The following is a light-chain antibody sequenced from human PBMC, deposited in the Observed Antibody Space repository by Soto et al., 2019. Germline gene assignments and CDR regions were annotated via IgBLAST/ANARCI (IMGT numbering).Light chain of an antibody. Sequence: DIQMTQSPSSLSASVGDRVTITCRASQSISNYLNWYQQKPGIAPNLLIYAATTLRSGVPSRFSGSGTGTDFTLTISSLQPEDFATYSCQQSYRTPYTFGQGTKLEIK. CDR1: QSISNY. CDR3: QQSYRTPYT. V-gene: IGKV1-39*01. CDR2: AAT. J-gene: IGKJ2*01.